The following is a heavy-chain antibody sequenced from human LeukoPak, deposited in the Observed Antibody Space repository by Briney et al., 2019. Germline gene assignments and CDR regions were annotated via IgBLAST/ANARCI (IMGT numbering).Heavy chain of an antibody. J-gene: IGHJ6*02. CDR2: MNPNSGNT. V-gene: IGHV1-8*01. CDR1: GYTFTSYD. CDR3: ARVDSSSFWYYYGMDV. D-gene: IGHD3-3*01. Sequence: GASVKVSCKASGYTFTSYDINWVRQATGQGLEWMGWMNPNSGNTGYAQKFQGRVTMTRNTSISTAYMELSSLRSEDTAVYYCARVDSSSFWYYYGMDVWGQGTTVTVSS.